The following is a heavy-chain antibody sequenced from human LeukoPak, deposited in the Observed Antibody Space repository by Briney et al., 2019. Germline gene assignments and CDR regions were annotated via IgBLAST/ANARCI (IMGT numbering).Heavy chain of an antibody. V-gene: IGHV1-18*01. D-gene: IGHD3-16*01. CDR1: GYTFTSYG. Sequence: ASVKVSCKASGYTFTSYGISWVRQAPGQGLEWMGWISAYNSNTNYAQKLQGRVTMTTDTSTSSAYMELRSLRSDHTAVYYCARAGRVGFDVGELDYWGQGTRITVSS. J-gene: IGHJ4*02. CDR2: ISAYNSNT. CDR3: ARAGRVGFDVGELDY.